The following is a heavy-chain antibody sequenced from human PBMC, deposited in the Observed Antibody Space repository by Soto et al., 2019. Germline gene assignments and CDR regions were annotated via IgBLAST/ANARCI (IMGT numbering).Heavy chain of an antibody. J-gene: IGHJ6*02. Sequence: QVQLVQSGAEVKKPGASVKVSCKASGYTFTSYGISWVRQAPGQGLEWMGWISAYNGNTNYAQKLQVGGTMTTDTSTSKAYRELRSLRSDDTAGYYCARVKRAIGRRITGTPGPYYYYGMDVWGQGTTVTVSS. CDR2: ISAYNGNT. V-gene: IGHV1-18*01. D-gene: IGHD1-7*01. CDR3: ARVKRAIGRRITGTPGPYYYYGMDV. CDR1: GYTFTSYG.